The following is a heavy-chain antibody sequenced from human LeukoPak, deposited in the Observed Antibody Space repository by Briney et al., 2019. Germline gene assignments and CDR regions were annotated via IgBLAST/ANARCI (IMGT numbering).Heavy chain of an antibody. CDR2: INPSGGST. Sequence: ASVKVSCKASGYTFINYYMHWVRQAPGQGLEWMGIINPSGGSTSYAQKFQGRVTMTRDTSTSTVYTELSSLRSEDTAVYYCARDLSSAAAGTADYWGQGTLVTVSS. CDR3: ARDLSSAAAGTADY. CDR1: GYTFINYY. D-gene: IGHD6-13*01. V-gene: IGHV1-46*01. J-gene: IGHJ4*02.